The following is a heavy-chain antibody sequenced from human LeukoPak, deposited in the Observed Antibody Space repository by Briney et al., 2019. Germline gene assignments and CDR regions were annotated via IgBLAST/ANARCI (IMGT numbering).Heavy chain of an antibody. CDR1: GFTFRNYG. Sequence: GGSLRLSCAASGFTFRNYGMSWVRQAPEKGLEWVSGISGSGGSTDYADSVKGRFTISRDTSKNTLYLQMNGLRAEDTAVYYCAKDRGKSLQPSYGMDVWGQGTTVTVFS. CDR3: AKDRGKSLQPSYGMDV. D-gene: IGHD1-1*01. J-gene: IGHJ6*02. CDR2: ISGSGGST. V-gene: IGHV3-23*01.